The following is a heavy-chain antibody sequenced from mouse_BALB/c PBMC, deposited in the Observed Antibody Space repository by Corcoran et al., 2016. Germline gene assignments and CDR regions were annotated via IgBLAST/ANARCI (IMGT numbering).Heavy chain of an antibody. CDR2: INTYTGEP. D-gene: IGHD1-1*01. J-gene: IGHJ2*01. CDR1: GYTFTNYG. Sequence: QLQLVQSGPELKKPGETVKISCKASGYTFTNYGMNWVKQAPGKGLKWMGWINTYTGEPTYADDFKGRFAFSLETSASTAYLQINNLKNEDTATYFCAITTVVDYWGQGTTLTVSS. CDR3: AITTVVDY. V-gene: IGHV9-3-1*01.